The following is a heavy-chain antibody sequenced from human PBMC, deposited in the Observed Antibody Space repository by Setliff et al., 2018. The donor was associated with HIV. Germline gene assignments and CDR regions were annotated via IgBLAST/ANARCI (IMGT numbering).Heavy chain of an antibody. J-gene: IGHJ3*02. Sequence: SETLSLTCSVSGVSITTDGYYWSWIRHYPGKGLEWIGYMYHSGSTYYNASLASRLIMSLDPSKNQFSLKLNSMTAADTAVYYCAREGGKLWFGELLYAFDIWGQGTMVTVSS. CDR2: MYHSGST. V-gene: IGHV4-31*03. D-gene: IGHD3-10*01. CDR3: AREGGKLWFGELLYAFDI. CDR1: GVSITTDGYY.